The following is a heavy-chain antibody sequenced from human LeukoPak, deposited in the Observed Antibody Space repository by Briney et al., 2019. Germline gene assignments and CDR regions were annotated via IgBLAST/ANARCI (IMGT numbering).Heavy chain of an antibody. CDR1: GFTFSSYS. D-gene: IGHD6-13*01. CDR3: ARSGSAAGTFDY. J-gene: IGHJ4*02. Sequence: PGGSLRLSCAASGFTFSSYSMNWVRQAPGKGLEWVSSISSSSSYIYYADSVKGRFTISRDNAKNSLYLQMNSLRAEDTAVYYCARSGSAAGTFDYWGQGTLVTVSS. V-gene: IGHV3-21*01. CDR2: ISSSSSYI.